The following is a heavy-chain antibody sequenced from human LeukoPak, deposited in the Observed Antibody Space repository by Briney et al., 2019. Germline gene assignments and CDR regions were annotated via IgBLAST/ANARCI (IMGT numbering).Heavy chain of an antibody. V-gene: IGHV4-34*01. J-gene: IGHJ3*02. Sequence: SETLSLTCAVYGGSFSGYFWTWIRQPPGKGLEWIGEINHSGRTNYNPSLKSRVTMSVDTSKNQFSLKLSSVTAADTAVYYCARDSTVTTYEDAFDIWGQGTMVTVSS. D-gene: IGHD4-17*01. CDR1: GGSFSGYF. CDR2: INHSGRT. CDR3: ARDSTVTTYEDAFDI.